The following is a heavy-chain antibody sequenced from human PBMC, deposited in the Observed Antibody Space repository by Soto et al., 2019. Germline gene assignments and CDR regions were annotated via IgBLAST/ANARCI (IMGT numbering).Heavy chain of an antibody. V-gene: IGHV3-13*05. CDR2: IGAARDP. Sequence: GGSLRLSCTASGFTFSDYDMHWVRQGSGKGLEWVSTIGAARDPYYTGSVKGRFTISRENARNSMFLQMNSLRAEDTAVYYCARTFPSHAHYYYGMDVWGQGTTVTVSS. CDR1: GFTFSDYD. J-gene: IGHJ6*02. CDR3: ARTFPSHAHYYYGMDV.